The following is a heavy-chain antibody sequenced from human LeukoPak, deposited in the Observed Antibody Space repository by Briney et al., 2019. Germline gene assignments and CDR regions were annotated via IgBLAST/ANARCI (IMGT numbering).Heavy chain of an antibody. V-gene: IGHV3-23*01. CDR2: ISGSGGST. Sequence: GGSLRLSCAASGFTFSSYAMSWVRQAPGEGLEWVSAISGSGGSTHYADSVKGRFTISRDNSKNTLYLQMNSLKAEDTAVYYCAKWNWNESQFDYWGQGTLVTVSS. CDR1: GFTFSSYA. CDR3: AKWNWNESQFDY. D-gene: IGHD1-1*01. J-gene: IGHJ4*02.